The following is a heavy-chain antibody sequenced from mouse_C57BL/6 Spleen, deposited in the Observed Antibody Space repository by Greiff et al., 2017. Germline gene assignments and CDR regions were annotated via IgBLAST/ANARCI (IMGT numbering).Heavy chain of an antibody. CDR2: IRSKSNNYAT. J-gene: IGHJ4*01. CDR3: VRHAYPRAMDY. V-gene: IGHV10-1*01. D-gene: IGHD6-5*01. CDR1: GFSFNTYA. Sequence: DAGGGLVQPKGSLKLSCAASGFSFNTYAMNWVRQAPGKGLEWVARIRSKSNNYATYYADSVKDRFTISRDDSESMLYLQMNNLKTEDTAMYYCVRHAYPRAMDYWGQGTSGTVSS.